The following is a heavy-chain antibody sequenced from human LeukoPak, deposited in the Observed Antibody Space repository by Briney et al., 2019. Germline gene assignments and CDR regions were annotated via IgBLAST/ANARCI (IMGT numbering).Heavy chain of an antibody. CDR3: ASGVIAVAGTDAFDI. J-gene: IGHJ3*02. V-gene: IGHV1-3*01. Sequence: ASVKVSCKASGYTFTSYAMHRVRQAPGQRLEWMGWINAGNGNTKYSQKFQGRVTITRDTSASTAYMELSSLRSEDTAVYYCASGVIAVAGTDAFDIWGQGTMVTVSS. CDR1: GYTFTSYA. CDR2: INAGNGNT. D-gene: IGHD6-19*01.